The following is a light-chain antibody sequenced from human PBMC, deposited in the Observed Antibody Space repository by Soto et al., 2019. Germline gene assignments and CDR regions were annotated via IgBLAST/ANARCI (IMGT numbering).Light chain of an antibody. CDR1: QSIMNNY. CDR2: GES. J-gene: IGKJ5*01. V-gene: IGKV3-20*01. CDR3: QQYGSSPIT. Sequence: EIVLTQSPGTLPLSPGERVTLSCRASQSIMNNYLAWYQQKPGQAPRLLLYGESRRVTCIPDRFSGSGSGTDLTLTISRLEPEDFAVYYCQQYGSSPITFGQGTRLEIK.